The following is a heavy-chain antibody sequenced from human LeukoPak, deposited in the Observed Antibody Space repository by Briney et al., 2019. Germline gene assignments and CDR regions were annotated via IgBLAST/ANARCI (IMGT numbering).Heavy chain of an antibody. CDR1: GFTLSTYN. CDR2: ISSSSTYI. CDR3: ARAHITIFGVVTYPYDY. J-gene: IGHJ4*02. V-gene: IGHV3-21*01. D-gene: IGHD3-3*01. Sequence: GGSLRLSCAASGFTLSTYNMNWVRQAPGKGLEWLSSISSSSTYIYYADSVKGRFTISRDNAKNSLYLQMNTLRVEDTAVYYCARAHITIFGVVTYPYDYWGQGTLVTVSS.